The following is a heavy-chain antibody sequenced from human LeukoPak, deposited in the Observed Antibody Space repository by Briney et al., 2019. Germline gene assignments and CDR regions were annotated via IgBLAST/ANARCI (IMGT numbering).Heavy chain of an antibody. CDR3: ARVGEGGLVEYYFDY. CDR1: GGFISSFY. CDR2: VNYSGRT. D-gene: IGHD3-10*01. V-gene: IGHV4-59*13. Sequence: SETLSLTCTVSGGFISSFYWSWIRQPPGKGLEWIAYVNYSGRTNYNPSLKSRLTISVDTSKNQFSLMLSSVTAADAAVYYCARVGEGGLVEYYFDYWGQGTLVAVSS. J-gene: IGHJ4*02.